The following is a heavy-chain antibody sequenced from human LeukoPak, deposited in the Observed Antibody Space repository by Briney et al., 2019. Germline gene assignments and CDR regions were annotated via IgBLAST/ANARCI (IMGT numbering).Heavy chain of an antibody. J-gene: IGHJ4*02. V-gene: IGHV4-34*01. Sequence: SETLCLTCAVSGGSFCGFYWSRSREPPGKGLEWIGEINDSGSTDDNPSPKTRGTVSTATSKNQFSMKRRSVTAADPALYYCATGWTFTTPLGRVAGTSSRRGRYFDYWGQGTLVTVSS. CDR2: INDSGST. D-gene: IGHD6-19*01. CDR3: ATGWTFTTPLGRVAGTSSRRGRYFDY. CDR1: GGSFCGFY.